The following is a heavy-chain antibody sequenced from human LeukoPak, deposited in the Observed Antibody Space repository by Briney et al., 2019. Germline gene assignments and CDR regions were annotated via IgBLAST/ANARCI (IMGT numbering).Heavy chain of an antibody. V-gene: IGHV3-30*04. CDR2: VSFDASNT. D-gene: IGHD6-13*01. J-gene: IGHJ3*02. CDR3: VRGRSSSWYDPFDI. CDR1: GFSFSSYA. Sequence: GRSLRPSCAASGFSFSSYAMHWVRQAPGKGLDWVAVVSFDASNTYYADSVKGRFISSRDNSKNTLYLILNSLRPEDTALYYCVRGRSSSWYDPFDIWGQGTMVTVSS.